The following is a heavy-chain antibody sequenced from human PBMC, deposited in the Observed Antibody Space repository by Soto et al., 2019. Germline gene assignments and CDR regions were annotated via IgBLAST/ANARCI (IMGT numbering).Heavy chain of an antibody. V-gene: IGHV1-69*01. CDR1: GGTFSSYA. Sequence: QVQLVQSGAEVKKPGSSVKVSCKASGGTFSSYAISWVRQAPGQGLEWMGGIIPIFGTAYYAQKFQGRVTITADESTSTAYMELSSLRSEDPAVYSCARDRHSSSWYGGFDYWGQGTLVTVSS. J-gene: IGHJ4*02. CDR3: ARDRHSSSWYGGFDY. D-gene: IGHD6-13*01. CDR2: IIPIFGTA.